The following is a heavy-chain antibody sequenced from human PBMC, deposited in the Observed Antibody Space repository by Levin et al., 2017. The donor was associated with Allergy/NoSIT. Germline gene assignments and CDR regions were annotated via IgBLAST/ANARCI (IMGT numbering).Heavy chain of an antibody. V-gene: IGHV3-11*05. CDR1: GFTFSDYY. Sequence: GESLKISCAASGFTFSDYYMSWIRQAPGKGLEWVSYISSSSSYTNYADSVKGRFTISRDNAKNSLYLQMNSLRAEDTAVYYCARDCSSTSCYAVFDYWGQGTLVTVSS. CDR2: ISSSSSYT. CDR3: ARDCSSTSCYAVFDY. J-gene: IGHJ4*02. D-gene: IGHD2-2*01.